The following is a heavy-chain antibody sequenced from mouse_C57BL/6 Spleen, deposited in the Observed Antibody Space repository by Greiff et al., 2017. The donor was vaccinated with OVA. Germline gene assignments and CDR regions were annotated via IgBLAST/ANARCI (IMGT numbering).Heavy chain of an antibody. CDR2: ISDGGSYT. CDR1: GFTFSSYA. CDR3: APYGYDEGAWIAY. V-gene: IGHV5-4*03. D-gene: IGHD2-2*01. Sequence: EVKLVESGGGLVKPGGSLKLSCAASGFTFSSYAMSWVRQTPEKRLEWVATISDGGSYTYYPDNVKGRFTISRDNAKNNLYLQMSHLKSEDTAMYYCAPYGYDEGAWIAYWGQGTLVTVSA. J-gene: IGHJ3*01.